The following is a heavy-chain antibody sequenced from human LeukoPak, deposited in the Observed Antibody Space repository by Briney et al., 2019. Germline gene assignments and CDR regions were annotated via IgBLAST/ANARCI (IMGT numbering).Heavy chain of an antibody. Sequence: PGGSLRLSCAASGFTFSSYAMSWVRQAPGKGLEWVSAISGSGGSTYYADSVKGRFTISRDNAKNSLYLQMNSLRAEDTAVYYCASTIFGSGSYSGDYWGQGTLVTVSS. CDR1: GFTFSSYA. D-gene: IGHD3-10*01. CDR3: ASTIFGSGSYSGDY. CDR2: ISGSGGST. J-gene: IGHJ4*02. V-gene: IGHV3-23*01.